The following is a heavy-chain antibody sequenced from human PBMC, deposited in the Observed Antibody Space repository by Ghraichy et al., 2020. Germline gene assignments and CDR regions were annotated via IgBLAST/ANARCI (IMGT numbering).Heavy chain of an antibody. V-gene: IGHV3-74*01. CDR2: INSDGSST. CDR1: GFTFSSYW. J-gene: IGHJ4*02. D-gene: IGHD3-22*01. Sequence: GGSLRLSCAASGFTFSSYWMHWVRQAPGKGLVWVSRINSDGSSTSYADSVKGRFTISRDNAKNTLYLQMNSLRAVDTAVYYCAKEGTYYYDSSGYSVDYWGQGTLVTVSS. CDR3: AKEGTYYYDSSGYSVDY.